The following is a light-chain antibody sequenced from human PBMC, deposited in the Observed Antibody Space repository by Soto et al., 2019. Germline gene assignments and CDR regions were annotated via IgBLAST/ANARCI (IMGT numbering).Light chain of an antibody. CDR3: QQFGRYRT. J-gene: IGKJ1*01. Sequence: EIVLTQSPGTLSLSPGERATLSCRASQSFSSSYLAWYQQKPGQAPRLLIYGASSRATGIPDRFSGSGSGTDFTLSISRLEPEDFAVYYCQQFGRYRTFGQGTKVDIK. CDR1: QSFSSSY. CDR2: GAS. V-gene: IGKV3-20*01.